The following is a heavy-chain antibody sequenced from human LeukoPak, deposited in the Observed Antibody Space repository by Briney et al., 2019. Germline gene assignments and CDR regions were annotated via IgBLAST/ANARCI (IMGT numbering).Heavy chain of an antibody. CDR3: ARILTGDLDY. CDR2: ISGNGDNT. Sequence: PGGTLRLSCAASGFTFGSYGMNWVRQAPGKGLEWVSLISGNGDNTYYADSVKGRFTISRDNSKNTLYLLLNSLRAEDTAVYFCARILTGDLDYWGQGTLVTVSS. V-gene: IGHV3-23*01. D-gene: IGHD7-27*01. CDR1: GFTFGSYG. J-gene: IGHJ4*02.